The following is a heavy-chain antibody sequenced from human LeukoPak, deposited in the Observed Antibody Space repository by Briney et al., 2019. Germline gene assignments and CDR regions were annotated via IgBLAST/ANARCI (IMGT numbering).Heavy chain of an antibody. CDR2: FDPEDGET. Sequence: GAAVKVCFKVSGYTLTELSMHWVRQAPGKGLEWMGGFDPEDGETIYAQKIQGRVTMTEDTSTDTAYMELSSLRSEDTAVYYCATGISGSPHGLDYWGQGCLASVSS. CDR1: GYTLTELS. J-gene: IGHJ4*02. V-gene: IGHV1-24*01. D-gene: IGHD1-26*01. CDR3: ATGISGSPHGLDY.